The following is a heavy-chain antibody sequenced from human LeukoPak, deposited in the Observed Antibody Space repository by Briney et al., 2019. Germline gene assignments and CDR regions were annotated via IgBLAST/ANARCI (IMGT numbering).Heavy chain of an antibody. CDR1: GGSFSGYY. J-gene: IGHJ4*02. Sequence: SETLFLTCAVYGGSFSGYYWSWIRQPPGKGLEWIGEINHSGSTNYNPSLKSRVTISVDTSKNQFSLKLSSVTAADTAVYYCARETAGGGYDYWGQGTLVTVSS. D-gene: IGHD3-16*01. V-gene: IGHV4-34*01. CDR3: ARETAGGGYDY. CDR2: INHSGST.